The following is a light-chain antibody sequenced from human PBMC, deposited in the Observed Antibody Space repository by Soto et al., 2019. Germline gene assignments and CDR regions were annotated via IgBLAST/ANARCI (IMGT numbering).Light chain of an antibody. V-gene: IGKV3-20*01. CDR3: QQYGSSALT. CDR1: QSVSSGY. CDR2: GTS. Sequence: IVLTQSPGTLSLSPGERATLSCRASQSVSSGYLVWYQQRPGQSPRLLIYGTSNRAAGIPDRFSGSGSGTDFTLTIYRLEPEDSAVYYCQQYGSSALTFGGGTKVEIK. J-gene: IGKJ4*01.